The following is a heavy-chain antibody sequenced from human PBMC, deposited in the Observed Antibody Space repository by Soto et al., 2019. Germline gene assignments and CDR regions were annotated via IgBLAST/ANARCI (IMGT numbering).Heavy chain of an antibody. D-gene: IGHD4-17*01. V-gene: IGHV1-2*02. Sequence: ASVKVAGKASGYTFIGYYMYWVRQAPGQGLEWMGWINPNSGGTNYAKKFQGRVTMTRDTSMITAYIELSRLRSDDTAVYYCARDHWLRWPSHAFDIWGQGTMDTVSS. CDR3: ARDHWLRWPSHAFDI. CDR2: INPNSGGT. J-gene: IGHJ3*02. CDR1: GYTFIGYY.